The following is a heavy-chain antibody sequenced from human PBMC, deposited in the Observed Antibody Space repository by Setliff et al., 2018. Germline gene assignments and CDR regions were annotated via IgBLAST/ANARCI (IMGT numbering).Heavy chain of an antibody. CDR1: GGSFSGYY. CDR3: ARILGYCSGGSCYVPY. V-gene: IGHV4-34*01. J-gene: IGHJ4*02. CDR2: IYYGGSA. D-gene: IGHD2-15*01. Sequence: LSLTCAVYGGSFSGYYWSWIRQPPGKGLEWIGNIYYGGSAYYNPSLKSRVTISVDTSKNQFSLKLSSVTAADTAMYYCARILGYCSGGSCYVPYWGQGTLVTVSS.